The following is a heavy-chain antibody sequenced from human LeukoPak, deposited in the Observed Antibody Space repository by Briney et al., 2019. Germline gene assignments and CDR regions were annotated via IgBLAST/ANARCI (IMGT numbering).Heavy chain of an antibody. D-gene: IGHD5-12*01. CDR2: MNPNSGST. CDR1: GYTFTSYD. V-gene: IGHV1-8*03. Sequence: ASVKVSCKASGYTFTSYDINWVRQATGQGLEWMGWMNPNSGSTGYAQKFQGRVTITRKTSISTAYMELSGLRSEDTAVYYCARGRSTGYPYYFEYWGQGTLVTVSS. CDR3: ARGRSTGYPYYFEY. J-gene: IGHJ4*02.